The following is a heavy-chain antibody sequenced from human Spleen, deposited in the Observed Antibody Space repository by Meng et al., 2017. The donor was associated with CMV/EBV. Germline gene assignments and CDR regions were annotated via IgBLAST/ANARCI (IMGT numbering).Heavy chain of an antibody. J-gene: IGHJ4*02. CDR2: INHSGST. V-gene: IGHV4-34*01. D-gene: IGHD3-16*01. Sequence: SETLSLTCDVHGGSLSDHYWNWIRQSPGKGLEWIGEINHSGSTNYNPSLKSRVTISVDTSKKQISLKLSSVTAADTAVYYCARGRVWGDDWGQGTLVTVSS. CDR3: ARGRVWGDD. CDR1: GGSLSDHY.